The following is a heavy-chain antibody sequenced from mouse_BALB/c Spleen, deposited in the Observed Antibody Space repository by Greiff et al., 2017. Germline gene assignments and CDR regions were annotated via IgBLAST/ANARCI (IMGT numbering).Heavy chain of an antibody. CDR1: GFTFSSYA. CDR2: ISSGGST. Sequence: EVMLVESGGGLVKPGGSLKLSCAASGFTFSSYAMSWVRQTPEKRLEWVASISSGGSTYYPDSVKGRFTISRDNARNILYLQMSSLRSEDTAMYYCARGGSTTVGFDYWGQGTTLTVSS. CDR3: ARGGSTTVGFDY. D-gene: IGHD1-1*01. V-gene: IGHV5-6-5*01. J-gene: IGHJ2*01.